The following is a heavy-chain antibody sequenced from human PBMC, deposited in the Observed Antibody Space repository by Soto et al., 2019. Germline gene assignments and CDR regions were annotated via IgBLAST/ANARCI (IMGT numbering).Heavy chain of an antibody. CDR1: GFTFSSYA. CDR2: ISSNGGST. V-gene: IGHV3-64D*08. D-gene: IGHD2-21*02. Sequence: GGSLRLSCSASGFTFSSYAMHWVRQAPGKGLEYVSAISSNGGSTYYADSVKGRFTISRDNSKNTLYLQMSSLRAEDTAVYYCVKDQTIVVVTSGFDYWGQGTLVTVSS. J-gene: IGHJ4*02. CDR3: VKDQTIVVVTSGFDY.